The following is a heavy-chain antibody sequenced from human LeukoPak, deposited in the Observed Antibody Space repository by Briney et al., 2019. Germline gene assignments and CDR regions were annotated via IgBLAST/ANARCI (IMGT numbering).Heavy chain of an antibody. D-gene: IGHD3-9*01. Sequence: PGGSLRLSCATSGFTFTDYPMNRVRQSPGKGLEWVSNIRTTAEGANYAYYADSVKGRVTISRDDAKNTLYLHMNSLRDDDTAVYYCATDKRYAFDYWGQGILVTVSS. CDR3: ATDKRYAFDY. CDR2: IRTTAEGANYA. J-gene: IGHJ4*02. V-gene: IGHV3-48*02. CDR1: GFTFTDYP.